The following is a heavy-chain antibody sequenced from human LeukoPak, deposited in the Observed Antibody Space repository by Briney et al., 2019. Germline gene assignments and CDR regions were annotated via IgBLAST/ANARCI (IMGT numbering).Heavy chain of an antibody. CDR3: ARGTYYDFWSGYYKQYFDY. CDR2: IYYGGST. V-gene: IGHV4-31*03. Sequence: SQTLSLTCTVSGGSISSGGYYWSWIRQHPGKGLEWIGYIYYGGSTYYNPSLKSRVTISVDTSKNQFSLKLSSVTAADTAVYYCARGTYYDFWSGYYKQYFDYRGQGTLVTVSS. CDR1: GGSISSGGYY. D-gene: IGHD3-3*01. J-gene: IGHJ4*02.